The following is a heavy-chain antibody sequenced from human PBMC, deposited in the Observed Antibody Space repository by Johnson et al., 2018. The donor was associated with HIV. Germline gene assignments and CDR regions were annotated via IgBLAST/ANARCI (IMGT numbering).Heavy chain of an antibody. D-gene: IGHD3-10*01. Sequence: QLVESGGGLIQPGGSLRLSCAASGFTVSSNYMSWVRQAPGKGLEWVSVIYSGGSTYYADSVKGRFHISRDNAKNSLYLQMNSLRAEDTAVYYCARPIARGASDIWGQWTMVTVSS. V-gene: IGHV3-53*01. CDR3: ARPIARGASDI. J-gene: IGHJ3*02. CDR2: IYSGGST. CDR1: GFTVSSNY.